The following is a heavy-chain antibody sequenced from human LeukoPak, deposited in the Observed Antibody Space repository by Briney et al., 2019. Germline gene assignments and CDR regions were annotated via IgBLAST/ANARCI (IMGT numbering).Heavy chain of an antibody. J-gene: IGHJ3*02. CDR2: INHSGST. D-gene: IGHD3-9*01. Sequence: SETLSLTCAVYGGSFSGYYWSWIRQPPGKGLEWIGEINHSGSTNYNPSLKSRVTISVDTSKNQFSLKLSSVTAADTVVYYCARTRYDILTGYAIWGQGTMVTVSS. V-gene: IGHV4-34*01. CDR1: GGSFSGYY. CDR3: ARTRYDILTGYAI.